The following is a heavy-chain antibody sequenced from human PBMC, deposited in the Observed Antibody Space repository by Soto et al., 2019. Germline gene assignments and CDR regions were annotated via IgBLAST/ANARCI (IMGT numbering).Heavy chain of an antibody. CDR1: GGSISSGGYY. J-gene: IGHJ4*02. V-gene: IGHV4-31*11. CDR3: ARVYNWNYSL. CDR2: IYYSGST. Sequence: SETLSLTCAVSGGSISSGGYYWSWIRQHPGKGLEWIGYIYYSGSTYYNPSLKSRVTISVDTSKNQFSLKLSSVTAADTAVYYCARVYNWNYSLCGQGTLVTVSS. D-gene: IGHD1-1*01.